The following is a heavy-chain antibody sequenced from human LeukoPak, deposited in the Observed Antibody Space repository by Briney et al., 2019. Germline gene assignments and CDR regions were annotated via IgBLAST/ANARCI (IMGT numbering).Heavy chain of an antibody. CDR2: INPSGDVR. CDR3: ARDYSGEWEQLTGWWFDP. V-gene: IGHV1-46*01. Sequence: ASVKVSCKASEYTFGTHWMHWVRQAPGQGLEWMAIINPSGDVRSYAQKFQGRVTVTRDMSTRTVYMELSDLRPEDTAVYYCARDYSGEWEQLTGWWFDPWGQGTLVIVSS. J-gene: IGHJ5*02. CDR1: EYTFGTHW. D-gene: IGHD1-26*01.